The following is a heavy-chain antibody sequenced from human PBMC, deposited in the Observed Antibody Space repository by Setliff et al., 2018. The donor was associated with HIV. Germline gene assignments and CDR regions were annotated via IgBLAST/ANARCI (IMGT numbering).Heavy chain of an antibody. CDR3: ARGRGSSSSWPIDY. Sequence: SETLSLTCAVYGGSLSGYYWSWIRQPPGKGLEWIGYIYTSGSTNYNPSLKSRVTISIDTSKNQFSLKLSSVTAADTAVYFCARGRGSSSSWPIDYWGQGTLVTVSS. D-gene: IGHD6-13*01. J-gene: IGHJ4*02. V-gene: IGHV4-4*09. CDR2: IYTSGST. CDR1: GGSLSGYY.